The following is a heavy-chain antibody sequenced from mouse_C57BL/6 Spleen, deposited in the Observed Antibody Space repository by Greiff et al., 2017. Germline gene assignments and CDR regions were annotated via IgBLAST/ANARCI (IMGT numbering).Heavy chain of an antibody. J-gene: IGHJ1*03. D-gene: IGHD2-5*01. CDR2: IHPNSGST. Sequence: QVQLQQPGAELVKPGASVKLSCKASGYTFTSYWMHWVKQRPGQGLEWIGMIHPNSGSTNYNEKFKSKATLTVDKSSSTAYMQLSSLTSEDSAVYYCARRGYSNYGYFDVWGTGTTVTVSS. V-gene: IGHV1-64*01. CDR1: GYTFTSYW. CDR3: ARRGYSNYGYFDV.